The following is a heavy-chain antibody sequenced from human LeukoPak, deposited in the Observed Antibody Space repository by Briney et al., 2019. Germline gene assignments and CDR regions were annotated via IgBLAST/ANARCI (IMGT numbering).Heavy chain of an antibody. CDR2: INPSGGAT. V-gene: IGHV1-46*01. CDR3: ARGGYYGSGTSSDAFDI. J-gene: IGHJ3*02. Sequence: ASVKVSCKASGYTFTNYYMHWVRQAPGQGLEWMGIINPSGGATNYAQKFQGRLTMTRDTSTSTVYMELSSLRSEDTAVYYCARGGYYGSGTSSDAFDIWGQGTMVTVSS. CDR1: GYTFTNYY. D-gene: IGHD3-10*01.